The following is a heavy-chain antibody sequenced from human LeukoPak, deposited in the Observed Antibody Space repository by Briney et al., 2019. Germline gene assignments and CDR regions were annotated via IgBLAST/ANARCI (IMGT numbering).Heavy chain of an antibody. CDR2: ISSSSSYI. V-gene: IGHV3-21*01. CDR1: GFTFSSYS. D-gene: IGHD6-13*01. Sequence: PGGSLRLSCAASGFTFSSYSMNWVRQALGKGLEWVSSISSSSSYIYYADSVKGRFTISRDNAKNSLYLQMNSLRAEDTAVYYCARGGRSSSSWYGYWGQGTLVTVSS. CDR3: ARGGRSSSSWYGY. J-gene: IGHJ4*02.